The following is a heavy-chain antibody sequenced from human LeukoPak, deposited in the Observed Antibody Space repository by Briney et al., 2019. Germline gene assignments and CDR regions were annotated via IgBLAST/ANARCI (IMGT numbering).Heavy chain of an antibody. CDR1: GFTFSSYE. J-gene: IGHJ4*02. V-gene: IGHV3-48*03. CDR3: ARDRGYSYPFDY. Sequence: PGGSLRLSCAASGFTFSSYETNWVRQAPGKGLEWVSYISSSGSTIHYADSVKGRFTISRDNAKNSLYLQMNSLRAGDTAVYYCARDRGYSYPFDYWGQGTLVTVSS. D-gene: IGHD5-18*01. CDR2: ISSSGSTI.